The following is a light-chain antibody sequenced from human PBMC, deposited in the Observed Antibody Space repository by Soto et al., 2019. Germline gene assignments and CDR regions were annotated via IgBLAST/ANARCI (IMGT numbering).Light chain of an antibody. Sequence: QSALTQPASVSGSPGQSITISCTGTSSDVGGYNYVSWYQQHPVKAPKLMIYDVSNRPSGVSNRFSGSKSGNTASLTISGLQAEDEADYYCSSYTSSSVVFGTGTKVTVL. J-gene: IGLJ1*01. CDR1: SSDVGGYNY. CDR3: SSYTSSSVV. V-gene: IGLV2-14*01. CDR2: DVS.